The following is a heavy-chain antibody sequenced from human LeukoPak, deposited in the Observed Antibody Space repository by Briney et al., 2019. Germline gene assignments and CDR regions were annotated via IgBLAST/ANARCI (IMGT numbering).Heavy chain of an antibody. CDR3: ARSRLNSDAFDI. CDR1: GGSISSSSYY. CDR2: IYYSGST. Sequence: PSETLSLNCTVSGGSISSSSYYWGWIRQPPGKGLEWIGSIYYSGSTYYNPSLKSRVTISVDTSKNQFSLKLSSVTAADTAVYYCARSRLNSDAFDIWGQGTMVTVSS. V-gene: IGHV4-39*01. J-gene: IGHJ3*02. D-gene: IGHD2/OR15-2a*01.